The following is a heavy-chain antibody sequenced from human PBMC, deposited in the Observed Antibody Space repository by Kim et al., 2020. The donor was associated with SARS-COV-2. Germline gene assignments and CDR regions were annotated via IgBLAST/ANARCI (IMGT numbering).Heavy chain of an antibody. CDR3: AREVYDSSGYYYDY. D-gene: IGHD3-22*01. CDR2: INAGNGNT. Sequence: ASVKVSCKASGYTFTRHGMHWARQAPGQRLEWMGWINAGNGNTKYSQKFQGRVTITRDTSASTAYMELSSLRSEDTAVYYCAREVYDSSGYYYDYWGQGTLVTFSS. V-gene: IGHV1-3*01. J-gene: IGHJ4*02. CDR1: GYTFTRHG.